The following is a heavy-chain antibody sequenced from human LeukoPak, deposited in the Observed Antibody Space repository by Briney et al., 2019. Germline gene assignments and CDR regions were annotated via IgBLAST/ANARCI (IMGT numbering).Heavy chain of an antibody. D-gene: IGHD2/OR15-2a*01. CDR1: GFTFSSYS. V-gene: IGHV3-21*01. Sequence: PGGSLRLSCAASGFTFSSYSMNWVRQAPGKGLEWVSSISSSSSSYIYYADSVKGRFTISRDNAENSLFLHMNSLRAEDTAVYYCAREKEYASGHYFYYGMDVWGQGTTVTVSS. J-gene: IGHJ6*02. CDR2: ISSSSSSYI. CDR3: AREKEYASGHYFYYGMDV.